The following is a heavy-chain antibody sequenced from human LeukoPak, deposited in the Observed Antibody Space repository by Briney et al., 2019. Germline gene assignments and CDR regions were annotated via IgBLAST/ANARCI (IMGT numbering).Heavy chain of an antibody. V-gene: IGHV3-53*01. CDR1: GFTVSSNY. CDR2: IYSGGST. CDR3: AKDRAYYSDSSGYYLVRAYDY. Sequence: GGSLRLSCAASGFTVSSNYMSWVRQAPGKGLEWVSVIYSGGSTFYADSVKGRFTISRDNSKNTLYLQMNSLRAEDTAVYYCAKDRAYYSDSSGYYLVRAYDYWGQGTLVTVSS. D-gene: IGHD3-22*01. J-gene: IGHJ4*02.